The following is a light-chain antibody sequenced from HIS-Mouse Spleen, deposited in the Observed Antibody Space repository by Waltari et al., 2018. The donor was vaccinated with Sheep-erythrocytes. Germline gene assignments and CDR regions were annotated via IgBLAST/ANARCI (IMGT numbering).Light chain of an antibody. Sequence: QSALTHPRSVSGSPGQSVTISFTGTSTDVGCYNYASWYQQHPGKAPKLMIYDVSKRPSGVPDRFSGSKSGNTASLTISGLQAEDEADYYCCSYAGSYNHVFATGTKVTVL. CDR1: STDVGCYNY. V-gene: IGLV2-11*01. J-gene: IGLJ1*01. CDR2: DVS. CDR3: CSYAGSYNHV.